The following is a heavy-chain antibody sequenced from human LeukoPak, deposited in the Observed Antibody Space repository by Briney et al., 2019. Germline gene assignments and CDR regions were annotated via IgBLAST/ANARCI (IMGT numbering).Heavy chain of an antibody. CDR3: ARGAYGDYHFDY. J-gene: IGHJ4*02. CDR2: ISTSGSAT. V-gene: IGHV3-23*01. CDR1: GFTFSSYS. D-gene: IGHD4-17*01. Sequence: GGSLRLSCAASGFTFSSYSMNWVRQAPGKGLEWVSTISTSGSATYYADSVKGRFTISRDNSKNTLYLQMNSLRAEDTAVYYCARGAYGDYHFDYWGQGALVTVSS.